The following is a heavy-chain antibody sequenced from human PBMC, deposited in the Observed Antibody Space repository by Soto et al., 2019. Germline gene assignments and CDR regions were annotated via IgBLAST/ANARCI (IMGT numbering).Heavy chain of an antibody. V-gene: IGHV4-31*03. CDR1: GGSISSGGYY. Sequence: QVQLQESGPGLVKPSQTLSLTCTVSGGSISSGGYYWSWIRQHPGKGLEWIGYIYYSGSTYYNPSLKSRVTISVDTSKNQSSLKLSSVTAADTAVYYCARQGGAAAAHWYFDLWGRGTLVTVSS. CDR3: ARQGGAAAAHWYFDL. D-gene: IGHD6-13*01. CDR2: IYYSGST. J-gene: IGHJ2*01.